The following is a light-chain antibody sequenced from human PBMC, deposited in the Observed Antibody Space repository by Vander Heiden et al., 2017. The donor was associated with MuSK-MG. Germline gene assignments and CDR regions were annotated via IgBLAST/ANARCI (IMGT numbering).Light chain of an antibody. Sequence: QSALTQPASVSGSPGQSSTISCSGTAVDIGGFNYVSWYQQYPGQAPKLLIYDVTHRPSRISARFSGSKSGDTASLTISGLQSDDEAIYYCASYSTVAHLVFGGGTKLTVL. J-gene: IGLJ2*01. CDR3: ASYSTVAHLV. CDR1: AVDIGGFNY. CDR2: DVT. V-gene: IGLV2-14*03.